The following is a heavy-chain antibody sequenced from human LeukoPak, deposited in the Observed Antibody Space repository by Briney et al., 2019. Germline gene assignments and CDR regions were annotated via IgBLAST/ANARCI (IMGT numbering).Heavy chain of an antibody. CDR3: AKGGSPSCYSSSGY. CDR2: ICGSDGSR. J-gene: IGHJ4*02. CDR1: GFTFSTYA. Sequence: PGGSLRLSCAASGFTFSTYAMSWVRQAPGKGREWVSAICGSDGSRYYADSVKGRFTISRDNSKNTLYVQMNSLRGEDTAVYYCAKGGSPSCYSSSGYWGQGTLVTVSS. D-gene: IGHD2-2*01. V-gene: IGHV3-23*01.